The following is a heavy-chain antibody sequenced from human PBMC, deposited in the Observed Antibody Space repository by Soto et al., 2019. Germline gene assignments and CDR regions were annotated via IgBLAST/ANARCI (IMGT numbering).Heavy chain of an antibody. CDR1: GFTFSSYA. CDR2: ISSNGGST. Sequence: GGSLRLSCAASGFTFSSYAMHWVRQAPGKGLEYVSAISSNGGSTYYANSVKGRFTISRDNSKNTLYLQMGSLRAEDMAVYYCARGAYGDYEDVDYYYMDVWGKGTTVTVSS. V-gene: IGHV3-64*01. J-gene: IGHJ6*03. D-gene: IGHD4-17*01. CDR3: ARGAYGDYEDVDYYYMDV.